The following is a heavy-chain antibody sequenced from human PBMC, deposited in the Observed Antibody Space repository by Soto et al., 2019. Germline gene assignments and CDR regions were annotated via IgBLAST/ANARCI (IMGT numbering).Heavy chain of an antibody. J-gene: IGHJ3*02. V-gene: IGHV4-59*01. CDR2: IYYSGST. Sequence: QVQLQESGPGLVKPSETLSLTCTVSGGSISSYYWSWIRQPPGKGLEWIGYIYYSGSTNYNPSLKSRVTRSVDTSKNQFSLKLSSVTAADTAVYYCARDTGQWLVRGCAFDIWGQGTMVTVSS. D-gene: IGHD6-19*01. CDR1: GGSISSYY. CDR3: ARDTGQWLVRGCAFDI.